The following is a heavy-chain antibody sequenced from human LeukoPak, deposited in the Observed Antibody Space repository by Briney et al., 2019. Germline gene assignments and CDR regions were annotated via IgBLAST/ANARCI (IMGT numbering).Heavy chain of an antibody. CDR3: ARASYYDFPMDV. CDR2: INWNGGST. CDR1: GFTFSSYG. Sequence: PGGSLRLSCAASGFTFSSYGMSWVRQAPGKGLEWVSGINWNGGSTGYADSVKGRFTISRDNAKNSLYLQMNSLRAEDTALYRCARASYYDFPMDVWGQGTTVTVSS. D-gene: IGHD3-3*01. V-gene: IGHV3-20*01. J-gene: IGHJ6*02.